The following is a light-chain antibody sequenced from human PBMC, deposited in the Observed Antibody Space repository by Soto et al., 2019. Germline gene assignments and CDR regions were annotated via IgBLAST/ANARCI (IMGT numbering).Light chain of an antibody. V-gene: IGKV1-9*01. CDR3: QQLHTFPLA. Sequence: DIQLTQSPSFLSASVGDRVTITCRASQDISSSLAWYQQKPGKAPQLLISSASALRTGVPSRFTGSGSGTEFTLTISRLQPEDFAAYYCQQLHTFPLAFGGGTKLEIK. CDR2: SAS. CDR1: QDISSS. J-gene: IGKJ4*01.